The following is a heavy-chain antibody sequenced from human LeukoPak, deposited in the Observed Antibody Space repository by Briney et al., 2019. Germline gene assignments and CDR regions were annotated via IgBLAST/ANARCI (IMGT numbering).Heavy chain of an antibody. D-gene: IGHD6-6*01. CDR1: GGSISSYC. V-gene: IGHV4-59*08. CDR3: AKGLAARRFDY. Sequence: PSETLSLTCTVSGGSISSYCWSWIRQPPGKGLEWIGYIYYSGSTNYNPSLKSRVTISVDTSKNQFSLKLSSVTAADTAVYYCAKGLAARRFDYWGQGTLVTVSS. J-gene: IGHJ4*02. CDR2: IYYSGST.